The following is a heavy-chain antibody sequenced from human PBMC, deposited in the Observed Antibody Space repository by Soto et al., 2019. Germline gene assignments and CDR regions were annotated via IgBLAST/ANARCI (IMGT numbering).Heavy chain of an antibody. Sequence: GFLRLSCAASGFTFRSFTMNWVRQAPGKELESVSTIRSNSAYIYYTDALRGRFTISRHNAKNSLHLQMTSLRAEHTAGCYCTRDAARDSSARGWFDPWGPGTLVTVSS. CDR3: TRDAARDSSARGWFDP. CDR2: IRSNSAYI. D-gene: IGHD6-13*01. J-gene: IGHJ5*02. V-gene: IGHV3-21*01. CDR1: GFTFRSFT.